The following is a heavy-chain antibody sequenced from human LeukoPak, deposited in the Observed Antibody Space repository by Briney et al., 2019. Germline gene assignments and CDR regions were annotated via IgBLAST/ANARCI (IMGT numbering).Heavy chain of an antibody. J-gene: IGHJ4*02. CDR2: IYYSGST. CDR1: GGSVSSGSYN. D-gene: IGHD3-22*01. V-gene: IGHV4-61*01. CDR3: ARAAFYYETSGYKTVCYFDY. Sequence: SETLSLTCTVSGGSVSSGSYNWSWIRQPPGKGLEWIGNIYYSGSTNYNPSLKSRVTISVDTSKNQFSLKLSSVTAADTAVYYCARAAFYYETSGYKTVCYFDYWGQGTLVTVSS.